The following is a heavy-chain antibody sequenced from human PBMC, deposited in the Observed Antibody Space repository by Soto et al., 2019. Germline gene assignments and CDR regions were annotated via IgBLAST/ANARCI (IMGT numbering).Heavy chain of an antibody. CDR2: TYYRSKWYN. Sequence: QVQLQQSGPGLVKPSQTLSLTCAISGDSVSSNSAAWNWIRQSPSRGLEWQGRTYYRSKWYNDYAVSVKSRITINPDTSKNQFSLQLNSVTPEDTAVYYCARGMDYYGSGSYDYGMDVWGQGTTVTVSS. CDR1: GDSVSSNSAA. J-gene: IGHJ6*02. V-gene: IGHV6-1*01. D-gene: IGHD3-10*01. CDR3: ARGMDYYGSGSYDYGMDV.